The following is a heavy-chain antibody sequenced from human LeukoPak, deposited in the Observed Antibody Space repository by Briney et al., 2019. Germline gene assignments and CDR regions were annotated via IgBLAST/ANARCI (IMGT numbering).Heavy chain of an antibody. CDR3: ARVLGVVAATSGWFDP. D-gene: IGHD2-15*01. Sequence: TSETLSLTCTVSGGSISSYYWSWIRQPPGKGLEWIGYIYYSGSTNYNPSLKSRVTISVDTSKNQFSLKLSSVTAADTAVYYCARVLGVVAATSGWFDPWGRGTLVTVSS. CDR1: GGSISSYY. CDR2: IYYSGST. J-gene: IGHJ5*02. V-gene: IGHV4-59*01.